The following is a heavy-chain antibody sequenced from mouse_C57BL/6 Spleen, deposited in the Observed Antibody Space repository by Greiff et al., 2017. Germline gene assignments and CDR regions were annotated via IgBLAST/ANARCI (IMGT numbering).Heavy chain of an antibody. J-gene: IGHJ3*01. V-gene: IGHV1-61*01. CDR2: IYPTDSET. CDR3: ARRGYSWFAY. D-gene: IGHD2-3*01. CDR1: GYTFTSYW. Sequence: QVQLQQPGAELVRPGSSVKLSCKASGYTFTSYWMDWVKQRPGQCLEWIGNIYPTDSETHYNQKFQDKATMTVDKSSSTAYMQLSSLTSEDSAVYYCARRGYSWFAYWGQVTLVTVSA.